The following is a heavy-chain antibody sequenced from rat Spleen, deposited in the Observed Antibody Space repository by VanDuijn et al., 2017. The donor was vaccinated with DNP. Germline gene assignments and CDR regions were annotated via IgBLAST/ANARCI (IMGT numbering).Heavy chain of an antibody. CDR3: ARQAYYGYNDYFDY. D-gene: IGHD1-9*01. V-gene: IGHV5-31*01. CDR1: GFIFSNYW. J-gene: IGHJ2*01. CDR2: ISPSGGST. Sequence: EVQLVESGGGPVQPGRSLKLSCVASGFIFSNYWMTWIRQAPGKGLEWVASISPSGGSTYFRDSVKGRFTVSRDNAKSTLYLQMDSLRSEDTATYYCARQAYYGYNDYFDYWGQGVMVTVSS.